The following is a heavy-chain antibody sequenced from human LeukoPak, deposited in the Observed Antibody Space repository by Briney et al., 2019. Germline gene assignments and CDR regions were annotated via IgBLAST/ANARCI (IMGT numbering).Heavy chain of an antibody. D-gene: IGHD3-22*01. CDR3: AKDSGSYYYDSSGYCDY. Sequence: PGGSLRLSCAASGFTFSSYAMSWVRQAPGKGLEWVSVISGSGDSTYYADSVKGRFTISRDNSKNTLYLQMNSLRAKDTAVYYCAKDSGSYYYDSSGYCDYWGQGTLVSVSS. V-gene: IGHV3-23*01. CDR1: GFTFSSYA. CDR2: ISGSGDST. J-gene: IGHJ4*02.